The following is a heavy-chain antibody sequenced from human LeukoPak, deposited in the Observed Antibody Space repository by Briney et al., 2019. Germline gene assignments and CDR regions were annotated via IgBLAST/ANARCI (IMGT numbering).Heavy chain of an antibody. J-gene: IGHJ6*02. Sequence: SETLSLTCTVSGGSISGHYWTWTRQPPGKGLEWIGQIHYSGRPDYNPSLKSRVTISVDTSKNQLSLKVTSVTGADTAVYYCARFGVDYDMDVWGQGTTVTVSS. CDR2: IHYSGRP. D-gene: IGHD3-16*01. CDR3: ARFGVDYDMDV. CDR1: GGSISGHY. V-gene: IGHV4-59*11.